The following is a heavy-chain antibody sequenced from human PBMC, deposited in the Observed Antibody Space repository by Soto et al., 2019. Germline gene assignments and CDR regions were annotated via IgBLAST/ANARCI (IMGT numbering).Heavy chain of an antibody. CDR2: ISYEGSHT. CDR1: GFIFSSYG. D-gene: IGHD2-15*01. Sequence: QVQLVESWGGVVQPGRSLRLSCAASGFIFSSYGMHWVRQAPGKGLEWVAVISYEGSHTYYTDSVKGRFTITREKSKNTLNQQMNRLRPEDTAVYYCAKEVHCGGGSCSWSEGFEYGGQGTMLPVSA. V-gene: IGHV3-30*18. CDR3: AKEVHCGGGSCSWSEGFEY. J-gene: IGHJ4*02.